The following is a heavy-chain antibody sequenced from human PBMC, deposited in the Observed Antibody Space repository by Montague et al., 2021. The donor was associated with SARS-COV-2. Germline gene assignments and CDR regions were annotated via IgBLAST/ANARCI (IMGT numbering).Heavy chain of an antibody. V-gene: IGHV4-4*07. J-gene: IGHJ6*02. CDR1: GGSISSYY. CDR3: AREAWFGDKTSASEYYGRGV. CDR2: IYTSGST. Sequence: SETLSLTCTVSGGSISSYYWSWIRQPAGKGLEWIGRIYTSGSTNYNPSLKSRVTMSVDTSKNQFSLKLSFVTAADTAVYYCAREAWFGDKTSASEYYGRGVWGQGTTVTVSS. D-gene: IGHD3-10*01.